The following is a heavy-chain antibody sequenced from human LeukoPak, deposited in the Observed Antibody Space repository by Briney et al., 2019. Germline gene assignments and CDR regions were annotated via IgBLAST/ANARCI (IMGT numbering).Heavy chain of an antibody. CDR1: GGSFSGYY. CDR3: ARGLAAAGFDP. V-gene: IGHV4-34*01. CDR2: INHSGST. J-gene: IGHJ5*02. Sequence: SETLSLTCAVYGGSFSGYYWSWIRQPPGKGLEWIGEINHSGSTNYNPSLKSRVTISVDTSKNQFSPKLSSVTAADTAVYYCARGLAAAGFDPCGQGTLVTVSS. D-gene: IGHD6-13*01.